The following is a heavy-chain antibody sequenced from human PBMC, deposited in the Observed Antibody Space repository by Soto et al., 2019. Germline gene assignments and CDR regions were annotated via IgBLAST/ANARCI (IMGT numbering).Heavy chain of an antibody. CDR2: IYYSGST. V-gene: IGHV4-59*08. CDR1: GGSISSYY. Sequence: QVQLQESGPGLVKPSETLSLTCTVSGGSISSYYWSWIRQPPGKGLEGIGYIYYSGSTNYNPSLKSRVTISVDTSKNQFSLKLSSVTAADTAGYYCERREVNDAFDIWGQGTMVTVSS. CDR3: ERREVNDAFDI. D-gene: IGHD2-21*01. J-gene: IGHJ3*02.